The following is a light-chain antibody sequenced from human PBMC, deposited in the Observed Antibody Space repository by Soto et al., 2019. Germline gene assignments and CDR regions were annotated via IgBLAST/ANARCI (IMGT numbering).Light chain of an antibody. CDR2: DVS. Sequence: QSALTQPASVSGSPGQSITISCTGTSSDVGLYNYVSWYQHHPGKAPKLMIYDVSDRPSGVSNRFSGSKSVNTASLTISGLQAEDEGDYYCSSYTSISTVKFGGGTKLTVL. CDR1: SSDVGLYNY. J-gene: IGLJ2*01. CDR3: SSYTSISTVK. V-gene: IGLV2-14*01.